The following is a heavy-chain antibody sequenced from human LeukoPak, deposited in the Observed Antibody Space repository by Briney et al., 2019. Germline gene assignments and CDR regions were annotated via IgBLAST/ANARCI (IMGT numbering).Heavy chain of an antibody. Sequence: SETLSLTCAVYGGSFSGYYWSWIRQPPGKGLEWIGEINHSGSTNYNPSLKSRVTISVDTSKNQFSLKLSSVTAADTAVYCCARSGATLLNSWGQGTLVTVSS. CDR1: GGSFSGYY. D-gene: IGHD1-26*01. J-gene: IGHJ4*02. V-gene: IGHV4-34*01. CDR2: INHSGST. CDR3: ARSGATLLNS.